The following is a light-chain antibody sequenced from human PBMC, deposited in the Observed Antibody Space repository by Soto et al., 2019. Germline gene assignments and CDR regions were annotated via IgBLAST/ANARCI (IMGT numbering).Light chain of an antibody. J-gene: IGKJ1*01. V-gene: IGKV1-39*01. CDR1: QTINSY. CDR2: DAS. CDR3: QQSVGTPRT. Sequence: DIQMTQSPSSLSASVGDRVTITCRASQTINSYLNWYQQKPGKAPSLLIFDASSLQTGVPSRFSGSGSGIEFTLTIASLQPEDFATYFCQQSVGTPRTFGQGTKVEIK.